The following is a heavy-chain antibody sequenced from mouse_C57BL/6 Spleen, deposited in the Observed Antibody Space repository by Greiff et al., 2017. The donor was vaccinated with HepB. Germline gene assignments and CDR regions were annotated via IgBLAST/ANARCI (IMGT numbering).Heavy chain of an antibody. D-gene: IGHD1-1*01. J-gene: IGHJ4*01. V-gene: IGHV5-4*01. CDR2: ISDGGSYT. CDR3: ASALRDYYAMDY. Sequence: EVQVVESGGGLVKPGGSLKLSCAASGFTFSSYAMSWVRQTPEKRLEWVATISDGGSYTYYPDNVKGRFTISRDNAKNNLYLQMSHLKSEDTAMYDCASALRDYYAMDYWGQGTSVTVSS. CDR1: GFTFSSYA.